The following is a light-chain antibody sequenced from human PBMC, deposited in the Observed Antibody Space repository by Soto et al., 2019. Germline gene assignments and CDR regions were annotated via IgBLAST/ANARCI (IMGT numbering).Light chain of an antibody. CDR3: QQYNSYLLT. CDR1: QSISSW. Sequence: DIQMTQSPSTLSASVGDRVTITCRASQSISSWLAWYQQKTGKAPKLLIYDASSLESGVPSRFSGSGSGTEFTLTISSLQPDDFATYYCQQYNSYLLTFCGGTKVEMK. CDR2: DAS. J-gene: IGKJ4*01. V-gene: IGKV1-5*01.